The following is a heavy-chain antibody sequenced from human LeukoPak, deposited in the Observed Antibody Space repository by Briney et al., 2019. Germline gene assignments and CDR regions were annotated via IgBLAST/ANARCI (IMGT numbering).Heavy chain of an antibody. CDR2: IYYSGST. D-gene: IGHD2-15*01. CDR3: ARGEYCSGGSCSDY. CDR1: GGSISSGDYY. Sequence: SQTLSLTCTVSGGSISSGDYYWSWIRQPPGKGLEWIGYIYYSGSTYYNPSLKSRVTISVDTSKNQFSLKLSSVTAADTAVYYWARGEYCSGGSCSDYWGQGTLVTVSS. J-gene: IGHJ4*02. V-gene: IGHV4-30-4*01.